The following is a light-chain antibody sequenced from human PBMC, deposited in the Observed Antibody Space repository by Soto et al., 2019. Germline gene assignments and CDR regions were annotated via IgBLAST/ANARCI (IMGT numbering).Light chain of an antibody. CDR1: QTINSF. Sequence: DIQMTQSPSTLSASVGDRVTITCRASQTINSFLAWYQQTPGKAPKLLIYDASSLQSGVPSRFSSGGSGTEFTLTISSLQPDDFATFHCQQYYRYPWTFGQGTKVEIK. J-gene: IGKJ1*01. V-gene: IGKV1-5*01. CDR3: QQYYRYPWT. CDR2: DAS.